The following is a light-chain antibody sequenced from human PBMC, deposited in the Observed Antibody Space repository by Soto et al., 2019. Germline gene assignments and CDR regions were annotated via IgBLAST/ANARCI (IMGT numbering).Light chain of an antibody. V-gene: IGLV2-14*01. CDR3: SSYTSSSTVV. CDR2: EVS. J-gene: IGLJ2*01. Sequence: QSALTQPASVSGSPGQSITISCTGTSSDVGGYNYVSWYQQHPGKAPKLMIYEVSKRPSGVSNRFSGSKSGNTASLTISELQAEDEGDYYCSSYTSSSTVVFGGGTKLTVL. CDR1: SSDVGGYNY.